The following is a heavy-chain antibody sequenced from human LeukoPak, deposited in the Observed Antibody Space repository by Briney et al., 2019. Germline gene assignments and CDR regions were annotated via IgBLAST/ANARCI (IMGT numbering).Heavy chain of an antibody. CDR3: ARATFYDFWSGYSDY. Sequence: GGSLRLSCAAPGFTFSSYSMNWVRQAPGKGLEWVSSISISSSYIYYADLVKGRFTISRDNAKNSLYLQMNSLRAEDTAVSYCARATFYDFWSGYSDYWGQGTLVTVSS. D-gene: IGHD3-3*01. CDR1: GFTFSSYS. CDR2: ISISSSYI. V-gene: IGHV3-21*01. J-gene: IGHJ4*02.